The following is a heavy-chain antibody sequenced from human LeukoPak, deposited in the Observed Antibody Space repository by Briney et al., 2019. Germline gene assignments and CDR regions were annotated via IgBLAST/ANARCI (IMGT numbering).Heavy chain of an antibody. V-gene: IGHV4-59*01. CDR2: IYFIGST. D-gene: IGHD3/OR15-3a*01. J-gene: IGHJ3*02. CDR1: GGSISSYY. Sequence: SETLSLTCTVSGGSISSYYWCWIWQPPGKGLEWIGYIYFIGSTNYNPSLTSRVTISVDTSKNQFSLKLSSVTAADAAVYYCARDWTGRDDAFDIWGQGTMVTVSS. CDR3: ARDWTGRDDAFDI.